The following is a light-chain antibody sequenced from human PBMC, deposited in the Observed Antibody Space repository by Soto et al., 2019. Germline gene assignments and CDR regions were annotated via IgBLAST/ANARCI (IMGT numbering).Light chain of an antibody. CDR1: QSVSSN. V-gene: IGKV3-15*01. CDR3: QQYNNWPPRAWT. Sequence: EIVMTQSPATLSVSPGERATLSCRASQSVSSNLAWYQQKPGRAPTLLIYGASTRANGIPARFSGSGSGTEYTLPIISLQSEDFAVDYFQQYNNWPPRAWTFGQGTKVEIK. CDR2: GAS. J-gene: IGKJ1*01.